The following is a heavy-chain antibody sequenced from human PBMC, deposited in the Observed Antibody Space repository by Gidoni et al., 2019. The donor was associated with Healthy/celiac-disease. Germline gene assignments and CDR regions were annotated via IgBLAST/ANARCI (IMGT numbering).Heavy chain of an antibody. CDR2: INHSGST. V-gene: IGHV4-34*01. Sequence: QVQLQQWGAGLLKPSETLSLTCAVYGGSFSGYYWSWIRQPPGKGLEWIGEINHSGSTNYNPSLKSRVTISVDTSKNQFSLKLSSVTAADTAVYYCARGWSRYGPFDPWGQGTLVTVSS. D-gene: IGHD5-18*01. CDR1: GGSFSGYY. CDR3: ARGWSRYGPFDP. J-gene: IGHJ5*02.